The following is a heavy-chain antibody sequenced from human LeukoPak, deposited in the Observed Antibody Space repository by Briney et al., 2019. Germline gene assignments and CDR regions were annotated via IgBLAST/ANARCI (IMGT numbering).Heavy chain of an antibody. Sequence: TPSETLSLTCAVSGGSISNYYWNWIRQPPGKGLEWIGNIFYGDNTNYNPSLKSRVTISMDTSKNHFSLKLSSVTAADTAVYFCARDRPLLSSWSWFDPWGQGTLVTVSS. CDR1: GGSISNYY. V-gene: IGHV4-59*01. D-gene: IGHD6-13*01. CDR3: ARDRPLLSSWSWFDP. CDR2: IFYGDNT. J-gene: IGHJ5*02.